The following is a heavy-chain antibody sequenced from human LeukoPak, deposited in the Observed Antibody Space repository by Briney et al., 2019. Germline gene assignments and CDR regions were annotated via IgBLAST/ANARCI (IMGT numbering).Heavy chain of an antibody. CDR3: AGGWDYDSGGRPTAYVY. D-gene: IGHD3-22*01. Sequence: SVKVSCKASGGSFSNYAISWVRQAPGQGLEWMGGIIPLFGTANYAQKFQGRVTITADESTSTAYMELSSLKSEDTAVYYCAGGWDYDSGGRPTAYVYWGQGTLVIVSS. V-gene: IGHV1-69*13. J-gene: IGHJ4*02. CDR2: IIPLFGTA. CDR1: GGSFSNYA.